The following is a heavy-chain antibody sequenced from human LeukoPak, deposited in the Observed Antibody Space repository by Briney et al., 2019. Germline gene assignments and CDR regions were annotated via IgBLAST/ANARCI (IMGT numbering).Heavy chain of an antibody. Sequence: ASVKVSCKATGYTFTSYGISWVRQAPGQGLEWMGWISAYNGNTNYAQKLQGRVTMTTDTSTSTAYMELRSLRSDDTAVYYCARDGPRPSSGWFDPWGQGTLVTVSS. CDR2: ISAYNGNT. V-gene: IGHV1-18*01. J-gene: IGHJ5*02. CDR3: ARDGPRPSSGWFDP. CDR1: GYTFTSYG. D-gene: IGHD6-6*01.